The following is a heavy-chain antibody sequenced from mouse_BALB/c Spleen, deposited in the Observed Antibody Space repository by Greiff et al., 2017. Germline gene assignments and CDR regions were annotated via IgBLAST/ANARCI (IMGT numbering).Heavy chain of an antibody. J-gene: IGHJ3*01. CDR3: ARDRDYVPLAY. CDR1: GYSITSDYA. V-gene: IGHV3-2*02. Sequence: EVKLLESGPGLVKPSQSLSLTCTVTGYSITSDYAWNWIRQFPGNKLEWMGYISYSGSTSYNPSLKSRISITRDTSKNQFFLQLNSVTTEDTATYYCARDRDYVPLAYWGQGTLVTVSA. D-gene: IGHD1-1*01. CDR2: ISYSGST.